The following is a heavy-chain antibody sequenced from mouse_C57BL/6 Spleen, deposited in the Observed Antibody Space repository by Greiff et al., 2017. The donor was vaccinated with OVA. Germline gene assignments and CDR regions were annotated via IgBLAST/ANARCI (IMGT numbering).Heavy chain of an antibody. Sequence: VKLMESGPGLVQPSQSLSITCTVSGFSLTSYGVHWVRQSPGKGLEWLGVIWSGGSTDYNAAFISRLSISKDNSKSQVFFRMNSLQADDTVIYYCARRGTGMDYWGQGTSVTVSS. D-gene: IGHD1-1*01. CDR3: ARRGTGMDY. CDR2: IWSGGST. CDR1: GFSLTSYG. V-gene: IGHV2-2*01. J-gene: IGHJ4*01.